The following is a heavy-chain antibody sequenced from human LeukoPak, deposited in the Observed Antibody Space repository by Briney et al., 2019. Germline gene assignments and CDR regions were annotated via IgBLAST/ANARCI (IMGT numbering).Heavy chain of an antibody. CDR1: GFTFSSYA. Sequence: GGSLRLSCAASGFTFSSYAMHWVRQAPGKGLEWVAVISYDGSNKYYADSVKGRFTISRDNSKNTLYLQMNSLRAEDTAVYYCARAPDRADYWGRGTLVTVSS. D-gene: IGHD3-22*01. CDR2: ISYDGSNK. J-gene: IGHJ4*02. CDR3: ARAPDRADY. V-gene: IGHV3-30-3*01.